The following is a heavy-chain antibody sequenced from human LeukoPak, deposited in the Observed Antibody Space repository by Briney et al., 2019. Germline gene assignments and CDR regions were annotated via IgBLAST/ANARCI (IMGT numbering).Heavy chain of an antibody. CDR2: IYPGDSDT. J-gene: IGHJ4*02. Sequence: GESLKISCKGSGNSFSYWIGWVRQMPGKGLEWMGIIYPGDSDTRYSPSFQGQVTISADKSISTAYLQWSSLRASDTAIYYCAGRLPGTAGAGPFDYWGQGTLVTVSS. CDR3: AGRLPGTAGAGPFDY. CDR1: GNSFSYW. D-gene: IGHD6-13*01. V-gene: IGHV5-51*01.